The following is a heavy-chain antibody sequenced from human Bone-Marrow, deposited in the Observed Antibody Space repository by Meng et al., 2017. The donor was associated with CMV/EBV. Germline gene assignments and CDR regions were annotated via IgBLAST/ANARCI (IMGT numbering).Heavy chain of an antibody. D-gene: IGHD3-3*01. CDR2: INHSGST. V-gene: IGHV4-39*07. CDR3: ARVASNYDFWSGYYRGRYFDY. Sequence: SETLSLTCTVSGGSISSSSYYWGWIRQPPGKGLEWIGEINHSGSTNYNPSLKSRVTISVDTSKNQFSLKLSSVTAADTAVYYCARVASNYDFWSGYYRGRYFDYRGQGTLVTVSS. J-gene: IGHJ4*02. CDR1: GGSISSSSYY.